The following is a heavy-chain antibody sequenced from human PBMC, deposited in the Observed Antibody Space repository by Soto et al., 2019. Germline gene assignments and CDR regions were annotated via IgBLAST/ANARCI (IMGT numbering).Heavy chain of an antibody. V-gene: IGHV1-8*01. CDR3: ARVRYCSGGSCSYDAFDI. D-gene: IGHD2-15*01. J-gene: IGHJ3*02. CDR2: MNPNSGNT. CDR1: GYTFTSYD. Sequence: ASVKGACKASGYTFTSYDINWVRQATGQGLEWMGWMNPNSGNTGYAQKFQGRVTMTRNTSISTAYMELSSLRSEDTAVYYCARVRYCSGGSCSYDAFDIWGQGTMVTVSS.